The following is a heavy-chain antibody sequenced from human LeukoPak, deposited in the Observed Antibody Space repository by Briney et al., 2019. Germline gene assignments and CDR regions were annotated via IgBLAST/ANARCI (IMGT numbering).Heavy chain of an antibody. CDR2: IYYSGST. V-gene: IGHV4-59*01. D-gene: IGHD2-15*01. CDR1: GGSISSYY. J-gene: IGHJ6*02. Sequence: SETLSLTCTVSGGSISSYYWSWIRQPPGQGLEWIGYIYYSGSTNYNPSLKSRVTISVDTSKNQFSLKLSPVTAADTAVYYCARGYCSGGSCYNGMDVWGQGTTVTVSS. CDR3: ARGYCSGGSCYNGMDV.